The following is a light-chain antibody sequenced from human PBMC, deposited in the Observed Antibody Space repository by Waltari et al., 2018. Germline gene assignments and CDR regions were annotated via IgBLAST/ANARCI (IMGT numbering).Light chain of an antibody. CDR1: WSNIGAGYD. V-gene: IGLV1-40*01. J-gene: IGLJ2*01. CDR3: QSYDTSLGVV. Sequence: QSVLTQPPSVSGAPGQRVTIPCTGSWSNIGAGYDFHWYQQLPGKAPTLLVYGVNTRPPGVPDRFFGSKSGTSASLAIPGLQPEDEADYYCQSYDTSLGVVFGGGTKLTVL. CDR2: GVN.